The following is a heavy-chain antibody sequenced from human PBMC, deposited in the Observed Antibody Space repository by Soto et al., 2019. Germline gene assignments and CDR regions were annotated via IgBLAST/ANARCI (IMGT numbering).Heavy chain of an antibody. Sequence: SLRLSCAGSVVTLTNVWINWVLQAPGKGPEWVVRIKSKTDGGTADYAAPVKGRFTISRDDSENTLYLQMNSLKTEDTAVYYCSHGYYQYFESWGQGTLVTVSS. D-gene: IGHD5-18*01. CDR1: VVTLTNVW. V-gene: IGHV3-15*07. J-gene: IGHJ4*02. CDR2: IKSKTDGGTA. CDR3: SHGYYQYFES.